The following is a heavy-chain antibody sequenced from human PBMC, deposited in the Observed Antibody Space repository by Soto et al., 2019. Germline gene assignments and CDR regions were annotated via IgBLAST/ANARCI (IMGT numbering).Heavy chain of an antibody. J-gene: IGHJ5*02. V-gene: IGHV1-3*01. Sequence: ASVKVSCKASGYTFTSYAMHWVRQAPGQRLEWMGWINAGNGNTNYAQRLQGRVTMTTDTSASTAYMELRSLRSDDTAVYYCARDISPFSSSSGRFDPWGQGTLVTVSS. D-gene: IGHD6-13*01. CDR2: INAGNGNT. CDR1: GYTFTSYA. CDR3: ARDISPFSSSSGRFDP.